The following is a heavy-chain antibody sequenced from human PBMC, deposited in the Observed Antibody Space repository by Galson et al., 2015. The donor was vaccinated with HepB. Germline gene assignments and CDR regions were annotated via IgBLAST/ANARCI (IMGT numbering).Heavy chain of an antibody. Sequence: SVKVSCKASGYTFTGYYMHWVRQAPGQGLEWMGRINPNNGGTNYAQKFQGRVTMPRDTSISTAYIELSRLRSDDMAVYYCAREPSPVGFCSSTSCLHDAFDLWGQGTMVPVS. CDR2: INPNNGGT. CDR1: GYTFTGYY. J-gene: IGHJ3*01. CDR3: AREPSPVGFCSSTSCLHDAFDL. V-gene: IGHV1-2*06. D-gene: IGHD2-2*01.